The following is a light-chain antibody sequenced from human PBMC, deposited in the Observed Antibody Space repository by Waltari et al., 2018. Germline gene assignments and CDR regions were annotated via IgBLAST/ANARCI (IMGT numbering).Light chain of an antibody. Sequence: SCRASQAVGTYLAWYHQKPGQPPRPLIFDASSRSTGIPAKFSGSGSGTDFTLTVSNLEPEDFAVYFCQQRSSWPYTFGQGTRLEI. CDR3: QQRSSWPYT. CDR1: QAVGTY. V-gene: IGKV3-11*01. CDR2: DAS. J-gene: IGKJ2*01.